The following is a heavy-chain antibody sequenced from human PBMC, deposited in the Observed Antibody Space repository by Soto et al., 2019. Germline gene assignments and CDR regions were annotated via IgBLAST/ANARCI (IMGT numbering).Heavy chain of an antibody. CDR3: AKRGSGAVAFDY. CDR2: ISGGGGRT. J-gene: IGHJ4*02. CDR1: GFTFSSYA. Sequence: EVQLLESGGGLVQPGGSLRLSCAASGFTFSSYAMSWVRQAPGKGLEWVSTISGGGGRTYYADSVKGRFSISRDNSKNTLYLQINSLRAEDTALYYCAKRGSGAVAFDYWGQGTLVTVSS. V-gene: IGHV3-23*01. D-gene: IGHD6-19*01.